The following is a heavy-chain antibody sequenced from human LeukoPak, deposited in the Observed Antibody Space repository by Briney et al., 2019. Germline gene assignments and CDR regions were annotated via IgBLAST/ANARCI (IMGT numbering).Heavy chain of an antibody. CDR1: GGSISSSSSS. V-gene: IGHV4-39*01. J-gene: IGHJ4*02. D-gene: IGHD6-19*01. CDR3: ARHYYSSGWYEKVDY. CDR2: IYNSGST. Sequence: SETLSLTCSVSGGSISSSSSSWGWIRQPPGKAPEWIGSIYNSGSTYYNPSLKSRVTISVDTSKNQFSLKLSSVTAADTAIYYCARHYYSSGWYEKVDYWGQGTLVTVSS.